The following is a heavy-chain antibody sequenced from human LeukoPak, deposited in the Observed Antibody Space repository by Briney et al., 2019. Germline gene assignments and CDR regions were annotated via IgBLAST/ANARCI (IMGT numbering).Heavy chain of an antibody. CDR2: ITSSGGST. J-gene: IGHJ4*02. Sequence: GGSLRLSCAASGFTFSSYAMHWVRQAPGKGLEYVSAITSSGGSTFYADSVKGRFTISRDNSKNTLYLQMGSLRAEDMAVYYCARIFYDSSGYYYDYWGQGTLVTVSS. V-gene: IGHV3-64*02. CDR3: ARIFYDSSGYYYDY. D-gene: IGHD3-22*01. CDR1: GFTFSSYA.